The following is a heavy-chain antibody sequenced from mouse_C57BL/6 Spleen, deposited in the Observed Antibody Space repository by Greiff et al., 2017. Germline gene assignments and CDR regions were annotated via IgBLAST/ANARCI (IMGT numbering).Heavy chain of an antibody. D-gene: IGHD2-1*01. Sequence: EVKVVESGGGLVQPGGSLSLSCAASGFTFTDYYMSWVRQPPGKALEWLGFIRNKANGYTTEYSASVKGRFTIARDNSQSILYLQMNALRAADSATYYCARYRGNYRYFDVWGTGTTVTVSS. CDR3: ARYRGNYRYFDV. V-gene: IGHV7-3*01. CDR1: GFTFTDYY. J-gene: IGHJ1*03. CDR2: IRNKANGYTT.